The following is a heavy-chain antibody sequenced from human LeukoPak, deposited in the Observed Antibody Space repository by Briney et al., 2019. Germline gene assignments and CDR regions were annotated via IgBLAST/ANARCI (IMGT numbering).Heavy chain of an antibody. V-gene: IGHV1-69*13. CDR3: ASAVGYCSSTSCYLNWFDP. Sequence: GASVKVSCKASGYTFTSYGISWVRQAPGQGLEWMGGIIPILGTANYAQKFQGRVTITADESTSTAYMELSSLRSEDTAVYYCASAVGYCSSTSCYLNWFDPWGQGTLVTVSS. CDR2: IIPILGTA. D-gene: IGHD2-2*01. CDR1: GYTFTSYG. J-gene: IGHJ5*02.